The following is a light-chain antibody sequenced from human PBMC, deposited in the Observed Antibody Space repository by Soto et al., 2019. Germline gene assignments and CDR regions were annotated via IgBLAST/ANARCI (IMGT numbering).Light chain of an antibody. CDR1: QSIRNY. CDR2: AAS. Sequence: DIQVTQSPSSLSASVGDRVTITCRATQSIRNYLNWFQQKPMKAPKLLIYAASSLQVGVSSRFSGSGSGTDFTLTITTLQPDDFATYYGQQAYSPPWTFGQGTRVEIK. CDR3: QQAYSPPWT. V-gene: IGKV1-39*01. J-gene: IGKJ1*01.